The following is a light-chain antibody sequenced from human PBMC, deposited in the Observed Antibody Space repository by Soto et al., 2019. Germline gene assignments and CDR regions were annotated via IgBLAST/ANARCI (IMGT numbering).Light chain of an antibody. CDR3: LQDYNYPWT. CDR2: SAS. J-gene: IGKJ1*01. CDR1: QGISSF. Sequence: DVQMTQSPSSLSASVGDRVTITCRASQGISSFLAWYQQIPGKVPKLLIYSASTLQSGVPSRFSGSGSGTDFTLTISSLQPEDFATYYCLQDYNYPWTFGQGTKVDIK. V-gene: IGKV1-27*01.